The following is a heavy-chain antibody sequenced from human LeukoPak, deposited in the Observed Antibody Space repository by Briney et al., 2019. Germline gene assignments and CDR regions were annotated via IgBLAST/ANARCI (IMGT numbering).Heavy chain of an antibody. CDR2: ISYDGSNK. Sequence: PGGSLRLSCAASGFTFSSYGMHWVRQAPGKGLEWVAVISYDGSNKYYADSVKGRFTISRDNSKNTLYLQMNSLRAEDTAVYYCAKDHSSGWKYLGYSQHWGQGTLVTVSS. V-gene: IGHV3-30*18. CDR3: AKDHSSGWKYLGYSQH. CDR1: GFTFSSYG. J-gene: IGHJ1*01. D-gene: IGHD6-19*01.